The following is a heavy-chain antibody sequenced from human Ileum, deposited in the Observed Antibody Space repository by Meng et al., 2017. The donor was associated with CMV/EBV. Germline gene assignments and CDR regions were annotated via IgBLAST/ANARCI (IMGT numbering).Heavy chain of an antibody. V-gene: IGHV4-39*07. J-gene: IGHJ4*02. CDR3: VRASITMIDY. CDR1: GDSISSGDYF. CDR2: ITYSGTT. D-gene: IGHD3-22*01. Sequence: QLPLQDAGPGLVKPSGTLSLTCTVSGDSISSGDYFWGWIRQPPKGLEWVASITYSGTTYYNPSLKSRVTMSVDTSKNQFSLKLNSVTAADTAVYYCVRASITMIDYWGQGTLVTVSS.